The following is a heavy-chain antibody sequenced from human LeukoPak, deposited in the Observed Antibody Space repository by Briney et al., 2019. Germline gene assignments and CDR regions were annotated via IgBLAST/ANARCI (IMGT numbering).Heavy chain of an antibody. D-gene: IGHD3-22*01. Sequence: SVKVSCKASGGTFSSYAISWVRQAPGQGLEWMGRIIPILGIANYAQKLQGRVTITADKSTSTAYMELSSLRSEDTAVYYCARVPYYYDSSGPLPEGELLGNWFDPWGQGTLVTVSS. CDR2: IIPILGIA. V-gene: IGHV1-69*04. CDR1: GGTFSSYA. J-gene: IGHJ5*02. CDR3: ARVPYYYDSSGPLPEGELLGNWFDP.